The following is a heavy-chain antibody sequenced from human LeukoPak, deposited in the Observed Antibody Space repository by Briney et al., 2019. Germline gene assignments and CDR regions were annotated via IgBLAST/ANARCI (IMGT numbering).Heavy chain of an antibody. CDR2: IYYSGST. Sequence: PSETLSLTCAVDGGSFSGYYWGWIRQPPGKGMGWIGNIYYSGSTYYNPSLKSRVTISVDKSKNQFSLKLSSVTAADTAVYYCASEEETGTNDYWGQGTLVTVSS. CDR3: ASEEETGTNDY. J-gene: IGHJ4*02. D-gene: IGHD1-7*01. V-gene: IGHV4-34*01. CDR1: GGSFSGYY.